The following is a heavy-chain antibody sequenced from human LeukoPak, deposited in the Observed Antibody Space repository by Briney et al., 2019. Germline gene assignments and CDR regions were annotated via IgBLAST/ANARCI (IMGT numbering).Heavy chain of an antibody. J-gene: IGHJ3*02. V-gene: IGHV1-18*01. CDR3: ARDGTYYYDSSGRSGAFDI. CDR1: GYTFTSYG. Sequence: ASVKVSCKASGYTFTSYGISWVRQAPGQGLEWMGWISAYNGNTNCAQKLQGRVTMTTDTSTSTAYMELRSLRSDDTAVYYCARDGTYYYDSSGRSGAFDIWGQGTMVTVSS. D-gene: IGHD3-22*01. CDR2: ISAYNGNT.